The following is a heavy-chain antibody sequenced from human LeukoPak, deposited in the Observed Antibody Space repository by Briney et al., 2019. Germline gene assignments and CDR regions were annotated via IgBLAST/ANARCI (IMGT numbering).Heavy chain of an antibody. CDR1: GGSISSGGYY. CDR2: IYHSGST. D-gene: IGHD3-10*01. CDR3: ARSYGGGLWFGPDQPPNWFDP. Sequence: KPSETLSLTCTVSGGSISSGGYYLSWIRQHPGKGLEWIGYIYHSGSTYYNPSLKSRVTISVDRSKNQFSLKLSSVTAADTAGYYCARSYGGGLWFGPDQPPNWFDPWGQGTLVTVSS. V-gene: IGHV4-30-2*01. J-gene: IGHJ5*02.